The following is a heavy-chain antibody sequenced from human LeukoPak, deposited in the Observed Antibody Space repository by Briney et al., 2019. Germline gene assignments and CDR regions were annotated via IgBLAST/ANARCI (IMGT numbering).Heavy chain of an antibody. CDR2: MNPNSGNT. CDR1: GYTFTSYD. CDR3: ARGAREFDP. Sequence: GASVKVSCKASGYTFTSYDINWVRQATGQGLEWMGWMNPNSGNTGYAQKFQGRVTMTRDTSTSTVYMELSSLRSEDTAVYYCARGAREFDPWGQGTLVTVSS. V-gene: IGHV1-8*02. D-gene: IGHD1-26*01. J-gene: IGHJ5*02.